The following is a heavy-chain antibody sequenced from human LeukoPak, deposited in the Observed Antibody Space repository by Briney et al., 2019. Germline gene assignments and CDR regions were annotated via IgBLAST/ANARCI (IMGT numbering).Heavy chain of an antibody. Sequence: GGSLRLSCAASGFTFSNYWMHWVRQAPGKGLVWVSRINSDGRSTNYADSVKGRFTISRDNAMNTLYLQMNSLRAEDTAVYYCTRATRGGYDGYFDYWGQGTLVTVSS. D-gene: IGHD5-12*01. CDR3: TRATRGGYDGYFDY. CDR1: GFTFSNYW. V-gene: IGHV3-74*01. J-gene: IGHJ4*02. CDR2: INSDGRST.